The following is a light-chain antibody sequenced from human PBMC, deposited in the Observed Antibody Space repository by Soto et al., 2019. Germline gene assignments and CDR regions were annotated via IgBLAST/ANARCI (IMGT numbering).Light chain of an antibody. J-gene: IGKJ5*01. CDR1: QDIRGA. CDR2: DVS. V-gene: IGKV1-13*02. Sequence: AIQLTQSPSSLSASVGDRVTITCRASQDIRGALAWYQQKPGKPPKLLIFDVSSLQSGVPSRFSGSGSGTDFTLTISSLQPEYFATYYCQHFYTYPITVDHGTRLEIK. CDR3: QHFYTYPIT.